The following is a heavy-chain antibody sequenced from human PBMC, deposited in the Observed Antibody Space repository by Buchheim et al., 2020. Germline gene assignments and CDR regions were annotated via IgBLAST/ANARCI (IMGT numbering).Heavy chain of an antibody. CDR3: IRNRLAGTGEDS. CDR1: GFTFSNAW. CDR2: IKSQSNGGTT. Sequence: EVQLEESGGDLVKPGGSLRLSCAASGFTFSNAWMTWVRQAPGKGLEWVGRIKSQSNGGTTDYAAPVKGRFTISRDDSKDTLHLQMNSLNTEDTAIYYCIRNRLAGTGEDSWGQGTL. J-gene: IGHJ4*02. D-gene: IGHD1-1*01. V-gene: IGHV3-15*01.